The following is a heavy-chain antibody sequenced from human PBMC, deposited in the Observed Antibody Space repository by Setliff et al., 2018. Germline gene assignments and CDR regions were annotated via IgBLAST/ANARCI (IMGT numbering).Heavy chain of an antibody. CDR2: INTNTGNP. V-gene: IGHV7-4-1*02. Sequence: ASVKVSCKASGYTFSSYAMNWVRQAPGQGLEWMGWINTNTGNPTYAQGFTGRFVFSLDTSVSTTYLQISSLKAEDTAVYYCARGWGSGWSKEGAFDIWGQGTMVTVSS. CDR1: GYTFSSYA. CDR3: ARGWGSGWSKEGAFDI. J-gene: IGHJ3*02. D-gene: IGHD6-19*01.